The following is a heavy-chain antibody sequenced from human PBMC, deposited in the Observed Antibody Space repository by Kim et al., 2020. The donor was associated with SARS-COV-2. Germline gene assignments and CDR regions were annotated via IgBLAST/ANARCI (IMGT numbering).Heavy chain of an antibody. V-gene: IGHV1-24*01. CDR1: GYTLTELS. Sequence: ASVKVSCKVSGYTLTELSMHWVRQAPGKGLEWMGGFDPEDGETIYAQKFQGRVTMTEDTSTDTAYMELSSLRSEDTAVYYCATGGVLLWFRELLSYWGQGTLVTVSS. CDR2: FDPEDGET. J-gene: IGHJ4*02. D-gene: IGHD3-10*01. CDR3: ATGGVLLWFRELLSY.